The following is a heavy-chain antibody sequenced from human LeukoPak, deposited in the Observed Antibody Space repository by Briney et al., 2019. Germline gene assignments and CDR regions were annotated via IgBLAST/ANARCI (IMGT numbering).Heavy chain of an antibody. D-gene: IGHD3-16*01. Sequence: PGGSLRLSCAASGFTFNTYTMNWVRQAPGKGLEWVSAISGSGGSTYYADSVKGRFTISRDNSKNTLYLQMDSLRAEDTAIYYCAKAGDATSPGGSFDSWGQGTLVTVST. CDR2: ISGSGGST. CDR1: GFTFNTYT. J-gene: IGHJ4*02. CDR3: AKAGDATSPGGSFDS. V-gene: IGHV3-23*01.